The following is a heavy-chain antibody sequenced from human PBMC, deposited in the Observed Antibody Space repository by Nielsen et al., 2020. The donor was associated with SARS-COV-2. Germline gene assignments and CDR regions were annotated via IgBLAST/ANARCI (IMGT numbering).Heavy chain of an antibody. V-gene: IGHV7-4-1*02. J-gene: IGHJ4*02. CDR2: INTNTGNP. Sequence: GGSLRLSCAASGFTFSSYAMHWVRQAPGQGLEWMGWINTNTGNPTYAQGFTGRFVFSLDTSVSTAYLQISSLKAEDTAVYYCARDRIQLWLLHWGQGTLVTVSS. CDR1: GFTFSSYA. D-gene: IGHD5-18*01. CDR3: ARDRIQLWLLH.